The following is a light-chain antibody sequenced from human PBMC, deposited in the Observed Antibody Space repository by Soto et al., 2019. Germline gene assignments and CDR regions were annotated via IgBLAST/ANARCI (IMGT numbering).Light chain of an antibody. J-gene: IGKJ1*01. CDR2: GAY. Sequence: VLTQSPGTLSLSPGDSATLSCRDSQSVSSNSLAWYHKKPGQSPRLLMYGAYSRATGIPDRFSGSGSGTDFTLTISRLEPEDFAVYYCHQRGNGPPWTCGQGTKVDIK. V-gene: IGKV3D-20*02. CDR1: QSVSSNS. CDR3: HQRGNGPPWT.